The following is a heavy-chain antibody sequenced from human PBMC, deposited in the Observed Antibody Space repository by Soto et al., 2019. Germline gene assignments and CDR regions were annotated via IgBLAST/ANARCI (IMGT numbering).Heavy chain of an antibody. D-gene: IGHD6-19*01. CDR2: IYYSGST. J-gene: IGHJ3*02. CDR3: ARSHSSGWSDDAFDI. CDR1: GGSISSSSYY. V-gene: IGHV4-39*01. Sequence: QLQLQESGPGLVKPSETLSLTCTVSGGSISSSSYYWGWIRQPPGKGLEWIGSIYYSGSTYYNPSLKSRVTISVDTSKNQFSLKLSSVTAADTAVYYCARSHSSGWSDDAFDIWGQGTMVTVSS.